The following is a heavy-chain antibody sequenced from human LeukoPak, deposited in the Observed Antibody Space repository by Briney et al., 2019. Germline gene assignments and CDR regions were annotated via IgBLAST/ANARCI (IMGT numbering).Heavy chain of an antibody. CDR1: GFTFSSYG. Sequence: GGSLRLSCSASGFTFSSYGMHWVRQALGKGLEWVAVIWYDGGNKYYADAVKGRFTISSDNSKNTLYLQMNSLRAEDTAVYYCARGHPWYCSSTSCYAFDIWGQGTMVTVSS. V-gene: IGHV3-33*01. CDR3: ARGHPWYCSSTSCYAFDI. CDR2: IWYDGGNK. J-gene: IGHJ3*02. D-gene: IGHD2-2*01.